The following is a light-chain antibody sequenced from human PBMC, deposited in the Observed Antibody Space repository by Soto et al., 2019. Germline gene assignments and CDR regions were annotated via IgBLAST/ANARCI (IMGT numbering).Light chain of an antibody. CDR2: GAS. CDR3: QQYGTSPRT. CDR1: QSVTNNY. V-gene: IGKV3-20*01. Sequence: EVVLTQSPGTLSLSPGERATLSCRASQSVTNNYLAWYQQRPGLAPRLLIYGASTRTAGIPDRFTGSGSGTDFTLTISRLEPEDFAVYICQQYGTSPRTFGQGTRLEIK. J-gene: IGKJ5*01.